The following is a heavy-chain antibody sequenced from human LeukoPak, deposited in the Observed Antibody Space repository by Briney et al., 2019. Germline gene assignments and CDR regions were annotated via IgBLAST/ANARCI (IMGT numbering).Heavy chain of an antibody. CDR1: GYTFTSYD. D-gene: IGHD2-15*01. CDR3: ARGPQIYYCSGGSCYSFPDHNWFDP. CDR2: MNPNSGNT. J-gene: IGHJ5*02. V-gene: IGHV1-8*01. Sequence: ASVKVSCKASGYTFTSYDINWVRQATGQGLEWMGWMNPNSGNTGYAQKFQGRVTMTRNTSISTAYMELSSLRSEDTAVYYCARGPQIYYCSGGSCYSFPDHNWFDPWGQGTLVTVSS.